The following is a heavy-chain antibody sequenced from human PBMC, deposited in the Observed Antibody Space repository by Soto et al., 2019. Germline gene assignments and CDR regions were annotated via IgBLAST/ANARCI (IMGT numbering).Heavy chain of an antibody. CDR3: ARDTSRGEYDY. J-gene: IGHJ4*02. CDR2: INVYNGNT. CDR1: GYTFTSYG. D-gene: IGHD3-10*01. V-gene: IGHV1-18*01. Sequence: QVQLVQSGAEVKKPGASVKVSCKASGYTFTSYGISWVRQAPGQGLEWMGWINVYNGNTNYAQKLQSRVTMTTDTSTSTAYLALRSLRSDDTAVYFCARDTSRGEYDYWGQGTLVTVSS.